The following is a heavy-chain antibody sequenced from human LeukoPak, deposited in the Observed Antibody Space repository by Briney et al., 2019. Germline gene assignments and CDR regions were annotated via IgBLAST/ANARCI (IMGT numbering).Heavy chain of an antibody. CDR1: GYTFTSYG. CDR2: ISAYNGNT. D-gene: IGHD2-2*01. V-gene: IGHV1-18*01. J-gene: IGHJ4*02. Sequence: ASVKVSCKASGYTFTSYGISWARQAPGQGLEWMGWISAYNGNTNYAQKLQGRVTMTTDTSTSTAYMELRSLRSDDTAVYYCARLPTSSTTGYFDYWGQGTLVTVSS. CDR3: ARLPTSSTTGYFDY.